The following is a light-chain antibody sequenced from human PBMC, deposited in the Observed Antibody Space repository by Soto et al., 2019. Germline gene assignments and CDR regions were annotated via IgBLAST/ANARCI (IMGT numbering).Light chain of an antibody. CDR3: QQVDTPPYT. J-gene: IGKJ2*01. CDR1: QDIGTY. Sequence: DIQLTQSPSFLSASVGDKVTITCRASQDIGTYIGWFQQQPGNTPKLLIYATSTLQTGVPSRFSGRGYGTEFTLTISSLQPEDFATYYCQQVDTPPYTFGQGTNLEI. V-gene: IGKV1-9*01. CDR2: ATS.